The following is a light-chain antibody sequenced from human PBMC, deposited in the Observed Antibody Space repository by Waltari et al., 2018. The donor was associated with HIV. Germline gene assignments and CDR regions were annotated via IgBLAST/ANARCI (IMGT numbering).Light chain of an antibody. CDR2: AAF. CDR1: QRISSY. Sequence: DIQMTPSPSSLSASVGDRVNITCRASQRISSYLHWYQQKPGKAPKLLISAAFNLQSGVPSRFSGGRSGTDFTLTIGSLQVEDLATYYCQLSYSSPPTFGQGTNLEIK. V-gene: IGKV1-39*01. CDR3: QLSYSSPPT. J-gene: IGKJ2*01.